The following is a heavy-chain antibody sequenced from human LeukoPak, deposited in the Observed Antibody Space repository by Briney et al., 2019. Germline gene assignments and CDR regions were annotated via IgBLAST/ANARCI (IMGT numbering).Heavy chain of an antibody. V-gene: IGHV4-30-2*01. CDR1: GGSISSGGYY. Sequence: SQTLSLTCTVSGGSISSGGYYWSWIRQPPGKGLEWIGYIYHSGSTYYNPSLKSRVTISVDTSKNQFSLKLSSVTAADTAVYYCARGMGALGPDIDSSGYYYYFDYWGQGTLVTVSS. J-gene: IGHJ4*02. D-gene: IGHD3-22*01. CDR3: ARGMGALGPDIDSSGYYYYFDY. CDR2: IYHSGST.